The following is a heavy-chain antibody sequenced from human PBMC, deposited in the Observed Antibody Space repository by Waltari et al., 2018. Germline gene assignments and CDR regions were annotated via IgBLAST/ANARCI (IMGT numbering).Heavy chain of an antibody. D-gene: IGHD2-2*01. Sequence: QLQLQESGPGLVKPSETLSLTCTVSGGSISSSSYYWGWVRQPPGKGLEWIGSIYYRGSTDYHPSLKRRVTISVDTSKNHFSLRVSSVTAADTAVFYCARMVRGYCSSTSCHTDHWGQGTLVTVSS. V-gene: IGHV4-39*07. CDR2: IYYRGST. CDR3: ARMVRGYCSSTSCHTDH. J-gene: IGHJ4*02. CDR1: GGSISSSSYY.